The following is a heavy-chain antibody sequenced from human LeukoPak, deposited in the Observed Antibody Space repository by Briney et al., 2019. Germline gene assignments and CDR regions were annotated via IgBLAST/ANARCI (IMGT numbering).Heavy chain of an antibody. D-gene: IGHD1-1*01. CDR3: ARDLDGVSFDY. J-gene: IGHJ4*02. Sequence: PGGSLRLSCAASGFTFSDYYVSWIRQAPGKGLEWVSYISSSSSYTNYADSVKGRFTISRDNAKNSLYLQMNSLRAEDTAVHYCARDLDGVSFDYWGQGTLVTVSS. CDR1: GFTFSDYY. V-gene: IGHV3-11*06. CDR2: ISSSSSYT.